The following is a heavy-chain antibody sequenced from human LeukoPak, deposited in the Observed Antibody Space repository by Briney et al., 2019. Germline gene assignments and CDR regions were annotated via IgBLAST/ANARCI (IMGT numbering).Heavy chain of an antibody. CDR3: ARRSTVTTRGHWFDH. CDR2: INHSGST. J-gene: IGHJ5*02. CDR1: GGSFSGYY. Sequence: SETLSLTCAVYGGSFSGYYWSWIRQPPGKGLEWIGEINHSGSTNYNPSLKSRVTISVDTSKNQFSLKLSSVTAADTAVYYCARRSTVTTRGHWFDHWGQGTLVTVSS. D-gene: IGHD4-17*01. V-gene: IGHV4-34*01.